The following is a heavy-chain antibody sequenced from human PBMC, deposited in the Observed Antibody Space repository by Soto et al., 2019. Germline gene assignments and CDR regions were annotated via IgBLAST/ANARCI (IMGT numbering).Heavy chain of an antibody. CDR1: GGSISSYY. CDR2: IYYSGST. Sequence: TSETLSLTCTVSGGSISSYYWSWIRQPPGKGLEWIGYIYYSGSTNYNPSLKSRVTISVDTSKNQFSLKPSSVTAADTAVYYCARVGTIFGVPRGVDYWGQGTLVTVSS. J-gene: IGHJ4*02. CDR3: ARVGTIFGVPRGVDY. D-gene: IGHD3-3*01. V-gene: IGHV4-59*01.